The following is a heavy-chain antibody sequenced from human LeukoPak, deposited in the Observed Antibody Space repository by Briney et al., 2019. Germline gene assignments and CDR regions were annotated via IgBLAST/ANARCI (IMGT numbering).Heavy chain of an antibody. CDR1: EFTFSSSA. V-gene: IGHV3-30-3*01. CDR3: ARGGGLDV. Sequence: GRSLRLSCAASEFTFSSSAMHWVRQAPGKGLEWVAVISFDGNNKYYTDSVKGRFTISRDNAKNSLYLQMSNLRAEDTAVYFCARGGGLDVWGQGATVTVSS. D-gene: IGHD3-16*01. CDR2: ISFDGNNK. J-gene: IGHJ6*02.